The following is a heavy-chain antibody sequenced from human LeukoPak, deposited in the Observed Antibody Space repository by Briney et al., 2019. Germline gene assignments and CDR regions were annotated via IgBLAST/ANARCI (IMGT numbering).Heavy chain of an antibody. J-gene: IGHJ4*02. V-gene: IGHV1-2*02. D-gene: IGHD3-16*01. CDR1: GYTFTSYY. Sequence: ASVKVSCKASGYTFTSYYMHWVRQAPGQGLEWMGWINPNSGGTNYAQKFQGRVTMTRDTSISTAYVELSRLRSDDTAVYYCARKPPHRRSGPWGNYWGQGTLVTVSS. CDR2: INPNSGGT. CDR3: ARKPPHRRSGPWGNY.